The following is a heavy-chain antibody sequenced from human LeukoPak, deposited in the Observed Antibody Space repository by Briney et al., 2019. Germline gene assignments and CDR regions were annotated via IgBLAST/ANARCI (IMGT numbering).Heavy chain of an antibody. CDR3: ARVKGPKRSAGDY. J-gene: IGHJ4*02. V-gene: IGHV3-11*06. CDR2: ISSSSSYT. Sequence: GGSLRLSCAASGFTFSDYYMSWIRPAPGRGGVGGSYISSSSSYTNYADSVKGRFTISRDNAKNSLYLQMNSLRAEDTAVYYCARVKGPKRSAGDYWGQGTLVTVSS. CDR1: GFTFSDYY. D-gene: IGHD6-19*01.